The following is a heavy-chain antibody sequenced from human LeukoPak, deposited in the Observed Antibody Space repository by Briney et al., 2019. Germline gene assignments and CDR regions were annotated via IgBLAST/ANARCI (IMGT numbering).Heavy chain of an antibody. CDR3: ARETAEPWGPFDY. Sequence: SETLSLTCTVSGGSISSSSYYWGWIRQPPGKGLEWIGSILYSGNTYYNPSLKSRVTISVDTSKNQVSLKLSSVTAADTAVYYRARETAEPWGPFDYWGQGTLVTVSS. D-gene: IGHD7-27*01. CDR1: GGSISSSSYY. J-gene: IGHJ4*02. CDR2: ILYSGNT. V-gene: IGHV4-39*02.